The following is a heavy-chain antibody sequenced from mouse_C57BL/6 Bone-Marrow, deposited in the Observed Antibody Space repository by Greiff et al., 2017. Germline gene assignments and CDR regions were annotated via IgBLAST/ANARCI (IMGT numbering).Heavy chain of an antibody. Sequence: VQLQQPGPVLVKPGASVKMSCKASGYTFTDYYMNWVKQSHGKSLEWIGVINPYNGGTSYNQKFKGKATLTVDKSSSTAYMELSSLTSEDSAVYYCARGGMGYAMDYWGQGTSVTVSS. CDR2: INPYNGGT. CDR3: ARGGMGYAMDY. J-gene: IGHJ4*01. V-gene: IGHV1-19*01. CDR1: GYTFTDYY.